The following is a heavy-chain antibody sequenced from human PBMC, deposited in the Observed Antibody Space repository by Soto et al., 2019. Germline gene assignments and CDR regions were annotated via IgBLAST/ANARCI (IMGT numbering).Heavy chain of an antibody. J-gene: IGHJ5*02. D-gene: IGHD3-3*01. Sequence: ASVKVSCKASGGTFSSYAISWVRQAPGQGLEWMGGIIPIFGTANYAQKFQGRVTITADKSTSAAYMELSSLRSEDTAVYYCARVRNTIFGVVSWFDPWGQGTLVTVSS. CDR1: GGTFSSYA. V-gene: IGHV1-69*06. CDR2: IIPIFGTA. CDR3: ARVRNTIFGVVSWFDP.